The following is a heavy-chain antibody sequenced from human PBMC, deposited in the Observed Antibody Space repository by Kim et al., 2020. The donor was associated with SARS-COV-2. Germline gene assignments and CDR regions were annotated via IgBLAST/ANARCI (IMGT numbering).Heavy chain of an antibody. D-gene: IGHD3-10*01. CDR1: GGSFSGYY. CDR2: INHSGST. Sequence: SETLSLTCAVYGGSFSGYYWSWIRQPPGKGLEWIGEINHSGSTNYNPSLKSRVTISVDTSKNQFSLKLSSVTAADTAVYYCARGGFYYYGSGSYYWGQGTLVTVSS. V-gene: IGHV4-34*01. J-gene: IGHJ4*02. CDR3: ARGGFYYYGSGSYY.